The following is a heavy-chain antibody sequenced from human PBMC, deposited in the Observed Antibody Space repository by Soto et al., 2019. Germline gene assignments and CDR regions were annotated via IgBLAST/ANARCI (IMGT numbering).Heavy chain of an antibody. Sequence: EVQLLESGGGLVQPGGSLRLSCAASGFTFSSYAMSWVRQAPGKGLEWVSVISGSGDSTYYADSVRGRFTISRDNSKNTLELQMNSLRAQDTAVYYCVKDLDGTAAGPTKFYGMDVWGQGTTVTVSS. J-gene: IGHJ6*02. D-gene: IGHD6-13*01. V-gene: IGHV3-23*01. CDR1: GFTFSSYA. CDR3: VKDLDGTAAGPTKFYGMDV. CDR2: ISGSGDST.